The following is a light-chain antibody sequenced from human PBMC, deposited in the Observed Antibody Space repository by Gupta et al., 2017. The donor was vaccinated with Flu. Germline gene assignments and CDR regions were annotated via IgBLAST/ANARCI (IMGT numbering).Light chain of an antibody. CDR2: LAS. CDR1: QSLLHTNGYNY. Sequence: EIVMTQSPLSLPVIPGEPASISCRSSQSLLHTNGYNYVDWYLQRPGQSPHLLIYLASNRASGVPDRISGSGSGTDFTLRISRMEAEDVGVYYCMQSLHTPRTFGQGTKVEI. J-gene: IGKJ1*01. CDR3: MQSLHTPRT. V-gene: IGKV2-28*01.